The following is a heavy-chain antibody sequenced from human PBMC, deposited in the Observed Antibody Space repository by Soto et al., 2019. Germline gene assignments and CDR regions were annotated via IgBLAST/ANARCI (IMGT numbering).Heavy chain of an antibody. Sequence: QVQLQESGPGLVKPSETLSLTCTVSDDSSSSYKWSWIRQPPGRRLEWIGYIDSHGGTSYNPSLQSRVTISIDTSTKQFSLKLSSVTAADTAVYYCVRQGFGRLHGLVDVWGQGTTVTVSS. CDR2: IDSHGGT. CDR3: VRQGFGRLHGLVDV. CDR1: DDSSSSYK. V-gene: IGHV4-59*08. D-gene: IGHD3-10*01. J-gene: IGHJ6*02.